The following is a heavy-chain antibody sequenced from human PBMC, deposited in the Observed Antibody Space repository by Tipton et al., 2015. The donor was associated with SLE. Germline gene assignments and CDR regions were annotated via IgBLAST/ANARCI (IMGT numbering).Heavy chain of an antibody. Sequence: TLSLTCTVSGGSISSYYWSWIRQPAGRGLEWIGRIYTSGSTNYNPALQSRVTISVDTSKNQFSLKLSSVTAADTAVYYCARRLGLFSQSAVDIWGQGTMVTVSS. CDR2: IYTSGST. CDR1: GGSISSYY. V-gene: IGHV4-4*07. D-gene: IGHD3-22*01. CDR3: ARRLGLFSQSAVDI. J-gene: IGHJ3*02.